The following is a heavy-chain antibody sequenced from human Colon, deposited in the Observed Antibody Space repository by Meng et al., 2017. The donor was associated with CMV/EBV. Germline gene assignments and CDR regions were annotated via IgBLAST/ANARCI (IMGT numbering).Heavy chain of an antibody. CDR3: ARVGYFATSGPHDAFDI. CDR2: IYHGGST. V-gene: IGHV4-39*07. CDR1: GGSISSGGHF. J-gene: IGHJ3*02. D-gene: IGHD3-22*01. Sequence: GSLRLSCSVSGGSISSGGHFWAWIRQPPGKGLEWIGTIYHGGSTYYNLSHKSRVTTSRDTSKNIFSLKLNSVTAADTAVYYCARVGYFATSGPHDAFDIWGQGTLVTVSS.